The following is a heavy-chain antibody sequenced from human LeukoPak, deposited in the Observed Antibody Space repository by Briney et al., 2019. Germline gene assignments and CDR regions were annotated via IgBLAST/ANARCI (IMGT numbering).Heavy chain of an antibody. V-gene: IGHV3-21*01. CDR3: ARENGDWYFDY. Sequence: GGSLRLSCAASGFTFSSYSTNWVRQAPGKGLEWVSSISSSSSYIYYADSVKGRFTISRDNAKNSLYLQMNSLRAEDTAVYYCARENGDWYFDYWGQGTLVTVSS. CDR1: GFTFSSYS. CDR2: ISSSSSYI. J-gene: IGHJ4*02. D-gene: IGHD4-17*01.